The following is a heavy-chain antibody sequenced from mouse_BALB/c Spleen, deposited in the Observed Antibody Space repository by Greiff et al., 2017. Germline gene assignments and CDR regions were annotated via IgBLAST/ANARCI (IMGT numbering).Heavy chain of an antibody. V-gene: IGHV1S81*02. CDR3: TRFYYGNFYAMDY. CDR2: INPSNGGT. D-gene: IGHD2-1*01. J-gene: IGHJ4*01. Sequence: VQLQQSGAELVKPGASVKLSCKASGYTFTSYYMYWVKQRPGQGLEWIGEINPSNGGTNFNEKFKSKATLTVDKSSSTAYMQLSSLTSEDSAVYYCTRFYYGNFYAMDYWGQGTSVTVSS. CDR1: GYTFTSYY.